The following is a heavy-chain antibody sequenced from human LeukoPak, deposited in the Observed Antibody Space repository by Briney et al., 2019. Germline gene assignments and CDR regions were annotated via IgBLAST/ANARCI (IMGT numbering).Heavy chain of an antibody. CDR2: IYYSGST. Sequence: PSETLSLTCAVYGGSFSGYYWSWIRQPPGKGLEWIGYIYYSGSTYYNPSLKSRVTISVDTSKNQFSLKLSSVTAADTAVYYCASTDIVVVHYWGQGTLVTVSS. CDR3: ASTDIVVVHY. J-gene: IGHJ4*02. V-gene: IGHV4-30-4*08. D-gene: IGHD2-2*01. CDR1: GGSFSGYY.